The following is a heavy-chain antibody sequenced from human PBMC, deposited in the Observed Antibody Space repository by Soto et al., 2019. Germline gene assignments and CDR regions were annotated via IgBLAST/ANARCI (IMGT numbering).Heavy chain of an antibody. J-gene: IGHJ4*02. Sequence: GGSLRLSCAASGFTFSSYSMNWVRQAPGKGLEWVSSISSSSSYIYYADSVKGRFTISRDNAKNSLYLQMNSLRAEDTAVYYCARDRQVEPAAMSYYDFWSGYDYWGQGTLVTVSS. V-gene: IGHV3-21*01. D-gene: IGHD3-3*01. CDR3: ARDRQVEPAAMSYYDFWSGYDY. CDR1: GFTFSSYS. CDR2: ISSSSSYI.